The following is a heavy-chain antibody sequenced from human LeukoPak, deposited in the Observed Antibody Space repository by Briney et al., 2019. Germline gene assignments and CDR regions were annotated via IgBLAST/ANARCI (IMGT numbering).Heavy chain of an antibody. D-gene: IGHD3-22*01. Sequence: GGSLRLSCAASGFTFDDYAMHWVRQAPGKGLEWVSGISWNSGSIGYADSVKGRFTISRDNAKNSLYLQMNSLGAEDTALYYCAKAAIVGCFDYWGQGTLVTVSS. V-gene: IGHV3-9*01. CDR1: GFTFDDYA. CDR2: ISWNSGSI. CDR3: AKAAIVGCFDY. J-gene: IGHJ4*02.